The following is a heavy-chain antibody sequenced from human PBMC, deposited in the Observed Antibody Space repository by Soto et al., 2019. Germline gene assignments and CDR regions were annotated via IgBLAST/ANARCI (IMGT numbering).Heavy chain of an antibody. D-gene: IGHD3-22*01. Sequence: LRLSCAASRFTFSSYAMSWVRQAPGKGLEWVSAISGSGGSTYYADSVKGRFTISRDNSKNTLYLQMNSLRAEDTAVYYCAKDDSSGYSPKAFDIWGQGTMVTVS. CDR3: AKDDSSGYSPKAFDI. CDR1: RFTFSSYA. V-gene: IGHV3-23*01. CDR2: ISGSGGST. J-gene: IGHJ3*02.